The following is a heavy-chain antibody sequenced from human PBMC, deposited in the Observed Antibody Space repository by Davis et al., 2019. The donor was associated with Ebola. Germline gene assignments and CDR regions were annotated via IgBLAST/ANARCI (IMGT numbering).Heavy chain of an antibody. CDR1: GGSISGSY. CDR2: IYYSGGA. V-gene: IGHV4-59*01. D-gene: IGHD6-19*01. J-gene: IGHJ4*02. Sequence: PSETLSLTRTVSGGSISGSYWSWIRQPPGQGLEWIGYIYYSGGASYNPSLASRVTISMDTSKDQFSLKVFSVTAADTAMYYCARVAAGSSFFFDLWGQGTPATVSS. CDR3: ARVAAGSSFFFDL.